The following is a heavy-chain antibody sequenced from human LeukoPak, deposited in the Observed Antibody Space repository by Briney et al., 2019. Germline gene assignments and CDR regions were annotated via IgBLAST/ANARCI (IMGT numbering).Heavy chain of an antibody. CDR2: IIPIFGIA. D-gene: IGHD3-22*01. J-gene: IGHJ4*02. Sequence: ASVKVSCKASGGTVSSYAISWGRQAPGQGLEWMGRIIPIFGIANYAQKFQGRVTITADKSTSTAYMELSSLRSEDTAVYYCARVVEAGLYFDYWGQGTLVTVSS. CDR1: GGTVSSYA. V-gene: IGHV1-69*04. CDR3: ARVVEAGLYFDY.